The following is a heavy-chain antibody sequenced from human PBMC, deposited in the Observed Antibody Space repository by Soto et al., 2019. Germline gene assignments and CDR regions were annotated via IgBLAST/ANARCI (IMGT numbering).Heavy chain of an antibody. V-gene: IGHV3-23*01. CDR3: AKGGAYHVGNFDS. Sequence: SGGSLRLSCAASGFTSSSYAMSWVRQAPGKGLEWVSGIGGTDGATYFADSVKGRFTISRDNSKNMLYLQMNNLRAEDTAVYYCAKGGAYHVGNFDSWGQGTLVTVSS. CDR1: GFTSSSYA. D-gene: IGHD1-26*01. J-gene: IGHJ5*01. CDR2: IGGTDGAT.